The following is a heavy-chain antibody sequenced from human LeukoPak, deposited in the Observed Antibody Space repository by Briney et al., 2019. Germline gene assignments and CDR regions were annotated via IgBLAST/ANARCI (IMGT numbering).Heavy chain of an antibody. CDR2: IKQDGSEK. J-gene: IGHJ4*02. CDR3: ARDYSPPHWYDSSGYFDS. Sequence: PSETLSLTCTVSRASVKTYSWSWVRQAPGKGLEWVANIKQDGSEKYYVDSVKGRFTISRDNAKNSLYLQMNSLRAEDTAVYYCARDYSPPHWYDSSGYFDSWGQGTLVTVSS. CDR1: RASVKTYS. D-gene: IGHD3-22*01. V-gene: IGHV3-7*01.